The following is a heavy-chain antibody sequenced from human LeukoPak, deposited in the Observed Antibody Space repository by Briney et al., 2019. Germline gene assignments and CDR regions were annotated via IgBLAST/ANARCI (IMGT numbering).Heavy chain of an antibody. D-gene: IGHD5-12*01. CDR1: GFTISNYW. J-gene: IGHJ5*02. CDR2: IHPDGSIT. Sequence: GGSLRLSCVGSGFTISNYWMHWVRQAPGAGLVWVSRIHPDGSITTYADSVKGRFTISRDNAKNTLYLQMNSLRAEDTAVYYCAPQQTYSPYNWFDPWGQGTLVTVSS. V-gene: IGHV3-74*03. CDR3: APQQTYSPYNWFDP.